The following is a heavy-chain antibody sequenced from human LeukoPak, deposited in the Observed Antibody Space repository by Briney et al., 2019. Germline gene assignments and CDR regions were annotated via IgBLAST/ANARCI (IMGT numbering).Heavy chain of an antibody. CDR3: ARGPYYDFWSGSGY. D-gene: IGHD3-3*01. CDR1: GFTFSSYG. J-gene: IGHJ4*02. V-gene: IGHV3-74*01. Sequence: AGGSLRLSCAASGFTFSSYGMHWVRQAPGKGLVWVSRINSDGSSTSYADSVKGRFTISRDNAKNTLYLQMNSLRAEDTAVYYCARGPYYDFWSGSGYWGQGTLVTVSS. CDR2: INSDGSST.